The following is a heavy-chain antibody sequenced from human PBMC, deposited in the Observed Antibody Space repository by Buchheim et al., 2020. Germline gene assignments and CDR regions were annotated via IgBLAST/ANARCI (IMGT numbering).Heavy chain of an antibody. CDR1: GYTFTSYY. D-gene: IGHD3-22*01. Sequence: QVQLVQSGAEVKKPGASVKVSCKASGYTFTSYYMHWVRQAPGQGLEWMGIINPSGGSTSYAQKFQGRVTMTRDTSKSTVDMELGSLRSEDTAVYYCARGMYYYDSSHGTVYYFDYWGQGTL. V-gene: IGHV1-46*01. CDR2: INPSGGST. CDR3: ARGMYYYDSSHGTVYYFDY. J-gene: IGHJ4*02.